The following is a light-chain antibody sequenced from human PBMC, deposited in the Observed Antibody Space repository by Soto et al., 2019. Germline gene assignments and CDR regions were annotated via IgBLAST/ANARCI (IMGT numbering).Light chain of an antibody. Sequence: QSVLTQPASVSGSPGQSITISCTGTSSDVGGYNYVSWYQQHPGKAPKLMIYDVSNRPSRVSNRFSGSKSGNTASLTISGLQAEDEADYYCSSYTSSSAVFGGGTKLTVL. V-gene: IGLV2-14*01. CDR1: SSDVGGYNY. CDR3: SSYTSSSAV. CDR2: DVS. J-gene: IGLJ2*01.